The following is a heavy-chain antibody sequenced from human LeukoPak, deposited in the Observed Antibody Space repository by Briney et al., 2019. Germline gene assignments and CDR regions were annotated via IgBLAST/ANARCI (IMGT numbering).Heavy chain of an antibody. CDR3: AGGWLPDKNDF. Sequence: SETLSLTCTVSGGSISSSNYYWGWIRQPPGKGLEWIGSIFYSGSTYYNPSLKSRVTISVDTSKKQFSLKLNSVTAADTAVYYCAGGWLPDKNDFWGQGTLVTVSA. J-gene: IGHJ4*02. V-gene: IGHV4-39*07. CDR1: GGSISSSNYY. CDR2: IFYSGST. D-gene: IGHD5-24*01.